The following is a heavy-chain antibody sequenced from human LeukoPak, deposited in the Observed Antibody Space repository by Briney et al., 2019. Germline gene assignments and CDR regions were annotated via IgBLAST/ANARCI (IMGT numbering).Heavy chain of an antibody. CDR3: AKSPTAFTTVTTHDY. D-gene: IGHD4-17*01. J-gene: IGHJ4*02. CDR1: GFTFSSYA. Sequence: GGSLRLSCAASGFTFSSYAMSWVRQAPGKGLEWVSAISGSGGSTYYADSVKGRFTISRDNSKNTLYLQMNSLRAEDTAVYYCAKSPTAFTTVTTHDYWGQGTLVTVSS. CDR2: ISGSGGST. V-gene: IGHV3-23*01.